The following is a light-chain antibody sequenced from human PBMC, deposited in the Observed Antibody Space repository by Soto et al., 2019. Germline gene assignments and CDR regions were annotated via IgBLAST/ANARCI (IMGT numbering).Light chain of an antibody. V-gene: IGKV3-15*01. CDR2: GAS. CDR3: QRYNNWPLT. Sequence: EIVMTQSPATLSVSPGERATLSCRASQSISSNLAWYQQKPGQAPRLLIYGASTRATGIPASFSGSGSGTEFSLTISSLQSEDFAIYYCQRYNNWPLTFGGGTKVESK. CDR1: QSISSN. J-gene: IGKJ4*01.